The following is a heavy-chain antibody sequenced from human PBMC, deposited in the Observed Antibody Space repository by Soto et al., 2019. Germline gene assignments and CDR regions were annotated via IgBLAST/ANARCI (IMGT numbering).Heavy chain of an antibody. CDR3: ARSSSGWDYYYYYYMDV. V-gene: IGHV4-31*03. J-gene: IGHJ6*03. CDR2: IYYSGST. CDR1: GDSVSSGGAY. Sequence: SETLSLTCTVSGDSVSSGGAYWSWIRQHPGKGLEWIGYIYYSGSTYYNPSLKSRVTISVDTSKNQFSLKLSSVTAADTAVYYCARSSSGWDYYYYYYMDVWGKGTTVTVSS. D-gene: IGHD6-19*01.